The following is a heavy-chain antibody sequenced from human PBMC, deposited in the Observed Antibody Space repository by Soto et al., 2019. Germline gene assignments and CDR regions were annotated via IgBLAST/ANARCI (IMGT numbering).Heavy chain of an antibody. CDR3: ARAVLLWFGELLSIDY. D-gene: IGHD3-10*01. V-gene: IGHV4-39*01. CDR2: IYYSGST. Sequence: TAETLSLTCTVSGGSVSSSSYYWGWIRQPPGKGLEWIGSIYYSGSTYYNPSLKSRVTISVDTSKNQFSLKLSSVTAADTAVYYCARAVLLWFGELLSIDYWGQGTLVTVSS. CDR1: GGSVSSSSYY. J-gene: IGHJ4*02.